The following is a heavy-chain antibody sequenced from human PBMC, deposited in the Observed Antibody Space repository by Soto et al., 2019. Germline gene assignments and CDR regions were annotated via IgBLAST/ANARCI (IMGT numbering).Heavy chain of an antibody. CDR1: GGTFSSYA. J-gene: IGHJ6*02. CDR2: IIPIFGTA. D-gene: IGHD1-26*01. Sequence: VASVKVSCKASGGTFSSYAISWVRQAPGQGLEWMGGIIPIFGTANYAQKFQGRVTITADESTSTAYMELSSLRSEDTAVYYCARGGIVGPNPRGDYYYGMDVWGQGTTVTVSS. CDR3: ARGGIVGPNPRGDYYYGMDV. V-gene: IGHV1-69*13.